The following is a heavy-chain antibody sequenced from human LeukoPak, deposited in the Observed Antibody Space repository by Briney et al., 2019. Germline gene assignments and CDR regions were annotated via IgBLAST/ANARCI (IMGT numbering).Heavy chain of an antibody. CDR3: ARDERLDGMDV. J-gene: IGHJ6*02. Sequence: PSETLSLTCTVSGGSISSGGYYWSWIRQPPGKGLEWIGYIYYSGSTNYNPSLKSRVTISVDTSKNQFSLKLSSVTAADTAVYYCARDERLDGMDVWGQGTTVTVSS. D-gene: IGHD1-1*01. CDR1: GGSISSGGYY. V-gene: IGHV4-61*08. CDR2: IYYSGST.